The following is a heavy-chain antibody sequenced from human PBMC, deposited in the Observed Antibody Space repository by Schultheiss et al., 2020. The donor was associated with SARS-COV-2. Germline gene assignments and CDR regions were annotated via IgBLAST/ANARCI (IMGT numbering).Heavy chain of an antibody. V-gene: IGHV3-74*01. D-gene: IGHD3-22*01. CDR3: ARAGYYYGYFDY. J-gene: IGHJ4*02. Sequence: GGSLRLSCAASGFTFSSYWMHWVRQAPGKGLVWVSRINSDGSSTSYADSVKGRFTISRDNAKNTLYLQMNSLRAEDTAVYYCARAGYYYGYFDYWGQGTLVTVSS. CDR2: INSDGSST. CDR1: GFTFSSYW.